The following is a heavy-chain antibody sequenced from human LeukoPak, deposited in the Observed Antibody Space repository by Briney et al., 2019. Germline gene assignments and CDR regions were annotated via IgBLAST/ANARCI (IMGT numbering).Heavy chain of an antibody. D-gene: IGHD3-16*01. V-gene: IGHV1-2*02. Sequence: GASVKVSCKASGHTLAGHYVHWVRQAPGQGLEWMGWIKPKSGGTQFAQKFQGRVTMDRDTSLSTVYMELSGLRSGDTAIYYCASAESHDYGETWGQGTLVTVSS. CDR1: GHTLAGHY. CDR3: ASAESHDYGET. J-gene: IGHJ4*02. CDR2: IKPKSGGT.